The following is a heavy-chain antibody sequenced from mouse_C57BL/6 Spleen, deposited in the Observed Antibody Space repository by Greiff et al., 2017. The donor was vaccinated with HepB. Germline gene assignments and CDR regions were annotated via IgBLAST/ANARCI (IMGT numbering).Heavy chain of an antibody. D-gene: IGHD1-1*01. Sequence: QVQLQQSGPELVKPGASVKMSCKASGYTFTDYFINWVKQRPGQGLEWIGWIYPGSGNTKYNEKFKGKATLTVDTSSSTAYMQLSSLTSEDSAVYCCARAANDYGSSPGFAYWGQGTLVTVSA. CDR2: IYPGSGNT. V-gene: IGHV1-84*01. CDR3: ARAANDYGSSPGFAY. CDR1: GYTFTDYF. J-gene: IGHJ3*01.